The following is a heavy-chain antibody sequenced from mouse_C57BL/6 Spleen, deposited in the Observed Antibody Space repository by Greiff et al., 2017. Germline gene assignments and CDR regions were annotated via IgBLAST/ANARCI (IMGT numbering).Heavy chain of an antibody. Sequence: QVQLKQPGAELVMPGASVKLSCKASGYTFTSYWMHWVKQRPGQGLEWIGEIDPSDSYTNYNQKFKGKSTMTVDKSSSTAYLQLSSLTSEDSAVYYCARESYYGSSSFAYWGQGTLVTVSA. V-gene: IGHV1-69*01. CDR1: GYTFTSYW. CDR2: IDPSDSYT. D-gene: IGHD1-1*01. CDR3: ARESYYGSSSFAY. J-gene: IGHJ3*01.